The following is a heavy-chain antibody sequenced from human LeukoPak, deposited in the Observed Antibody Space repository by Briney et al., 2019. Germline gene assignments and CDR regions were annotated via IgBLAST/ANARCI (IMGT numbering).Heavy chain of an antibody. D-gene: IGHD3-22*01. CDR1: GFTFSSYA. J-gene: IGHJ3*02. V-gene: IGHV3-30*04. Sequence: GRSLRLSCAASGFTFSSYAMHWVRQAPGKGLEWVAVISYDGSNKYYADSVKGRFTISRDNSKDTLYLQMNSLRAEDTAVYYCAREGSSDSSGKPNDAFDIWGQGTMVTVSS. CDR3: AREGSSDSSGKPNDAFDI. CDR2: ISYDGSNK.